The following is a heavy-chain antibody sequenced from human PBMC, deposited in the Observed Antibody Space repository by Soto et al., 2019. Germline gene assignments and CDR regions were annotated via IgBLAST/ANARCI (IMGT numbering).Heavy chain of an antibody. J-gene: IGHJ4*02. V-gene: IGHV1-69*18. CDR3: AKDGSWDGGGGES. Sequence: QVQLVQSGAEVKKPGSAVKVSCSASGVTFSSYAFTWVRQAPGQGLEWMGNIIPVFRTSNSAQRFQGRLTIGADESSNTVYMELSSLRSADTAVYFCAKDGSWDGGGGESWCQGTLVIVSS. D-gene: IGHD3-16*01. CDR2: IIPVFRTS. CDR1: GVTFSSYA.